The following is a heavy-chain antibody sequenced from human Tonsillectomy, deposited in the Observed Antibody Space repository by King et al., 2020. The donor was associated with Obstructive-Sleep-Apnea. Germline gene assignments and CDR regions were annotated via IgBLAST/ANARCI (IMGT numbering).Heavy chain of an antibody. V-gene: IGHV4-4*02. Sequence: VQLQESGPGLVKPSGTLSLTCAVSGGSISSSNWWSWVRQPPGKGLEWIGEIYHSGSTNYNPSLKSRVTISLDKSKNQFSLKLSSVTAADTAVYYCARKCKVRGTLKYYFDYWGQGTLVTVSS. J-gene: IGHJ4*02. CDR1: GGSISSSNW. CDR3: ARKCKVRGTLKYYFDY. D-gene: IGHD3-10*01. CDR2: IYHSGST.